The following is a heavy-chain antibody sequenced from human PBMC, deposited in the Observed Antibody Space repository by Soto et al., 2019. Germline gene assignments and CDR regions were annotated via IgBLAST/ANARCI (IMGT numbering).Heavy chain of an antibody. CDR2: IGDRGPTM. CDR1: GFTFSNYY. V-gene: IGHV3-11*01. Sequence: GGSLRLSCAASGFTFSNYYMSWIRQAPGKGLEWVSQIGDRGPTMYYADSVKGRFTVSRDNAKNSLYLLMNSLRAEDSAVYYCASHYEYGDATFDFWGQGTLVTVSS. CDR3: ASHYEYGDATFDF. D-gene: IGHD4-17*01. J-gene: IGHJ4*02.